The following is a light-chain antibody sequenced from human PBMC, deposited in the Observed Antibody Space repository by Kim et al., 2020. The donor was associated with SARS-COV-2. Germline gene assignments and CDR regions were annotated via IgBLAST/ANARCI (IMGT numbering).Light chain of an antibody. V-gene: IGKV3-11*01. CDR3: QQRSNWLSWT. Sequence: EIVLTQSPATLSLSPGERATLSCRASQSLSNSLAWYQQKPGQAPRLLIYGASNRATGIAARFSGGGSGTDFTLTISSLEPEDFAVYYCQQRSNWLSWTFGQGTKVEIK. CDR1: QSLSNS. CDR2: GAS. J-gene: IGKJ1*01.